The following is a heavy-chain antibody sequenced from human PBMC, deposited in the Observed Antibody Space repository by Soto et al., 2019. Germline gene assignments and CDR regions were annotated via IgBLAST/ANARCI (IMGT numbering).Heavy chain of an antibody. CDR1: GYTFTSYG. CDR3: ARDGMITFGGVIARPADY. J-gene: IGHJ4*02. Sequence: GASVKVSCKASGYTFTSYGISWVRQAPGQGLEWMGWISAYNGNTNYAQKLQGRVTMTTDTSTSTAYMELRSLRSDDTAVYYCARDGMITFGGVIARPADYWGQGTLVTVSS. CDR2: ISAYNGNT. V-gene: IGHV1-18*01. D-gene: IGHD3-16*02.